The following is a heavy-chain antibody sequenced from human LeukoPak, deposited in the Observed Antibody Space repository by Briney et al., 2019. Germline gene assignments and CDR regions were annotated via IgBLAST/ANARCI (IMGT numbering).Heavy chain of an antibody. CDR1: GGSISSYY. Sequence: PSETLSLTCTVSGGSISSYYWSWIRQPPGKGLEWIGYIHYSGSTNYNPSLKSRVTISVDTSKNQFSLKLSSVTAADTAVYYCAMSGYSYGPIDYWGQGTLVTVSS. CDR2: IHYSGST. D-gene: IGHD5-18*01. V-gene: IGHV4-59*08. J-gene: IGHJ4*02. CDR3: AMSGYSYGPIDY.